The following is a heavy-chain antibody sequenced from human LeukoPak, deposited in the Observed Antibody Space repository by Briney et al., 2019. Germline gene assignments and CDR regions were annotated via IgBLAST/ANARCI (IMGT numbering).Heavy chain of an antibody. V-gene: IGHV4-4*07. Sequence: SETLSLTSTVSGGSISSYYWSWIRQPAGKGLEWIGRMYISGSTNYNPSLKSRVSMSVDTSKNQFSLKLNSVTAADTAVYYCARDVGDYSNYGLVYWGQGTLVTVSS. CDR1: GGSISSYY. CDR3: ARDVGDYSNYGLVY. J-gene: IGHJ4*02. D-gene: IGHD4-11*01. CDR2: MYISGST.